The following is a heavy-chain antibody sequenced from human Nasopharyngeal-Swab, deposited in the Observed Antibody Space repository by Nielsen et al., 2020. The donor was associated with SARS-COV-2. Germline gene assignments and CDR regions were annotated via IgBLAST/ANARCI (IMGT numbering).Heavy chain of an antibody. D-gene: IGHD6-13*01. CDR3: ARGPLSSWQAIGNWYFDL. CDR1: GFTFSSYS. J-gene: IGHJ2*01. V-gene: IGHV3-21*06. CDR2: VSSTSTYI. Sequence: GGSLRLSCAASGFTFSSYSMNWVRQAPGKGLEWVSSVSSTSTYICYADSVKGRFTISRDNAKNSLYLLLNSLRAEDSAVYYCARGPLSSWQAIGNWYFDLWGRGTLVTVSS.